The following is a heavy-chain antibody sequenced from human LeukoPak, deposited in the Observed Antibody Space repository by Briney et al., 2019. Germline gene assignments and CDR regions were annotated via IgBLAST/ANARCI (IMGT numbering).Heavy chain of an antibody. V-gene: IGHV1-46*01. Sequence: ASVKVSCKASGYTFTSNYIHWVRQAPGQGLEWMGMIYPRDGSTSYAQKFQGRVTMTRDTSTSTVYMELSSLRSEDTAVYYCARDNRMGATDYFDYWGQGTLVTVSS. CDR1: GYTFTSNY. J-gene: IGHJ4*02. CDR2: IYPRDGST. CDR3: ARDNRMGATDYFDY. D-gene: IGHD1-26*01.